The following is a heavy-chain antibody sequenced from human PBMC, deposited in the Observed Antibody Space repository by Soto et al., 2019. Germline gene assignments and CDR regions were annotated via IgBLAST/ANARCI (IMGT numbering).Heavy chain of an antibody. CDR1: GFTFSSYG. CDR2: ISHDGSNK. D-gene: IGHD6-19*01. J-gene: IGHJ6*02. Sequence: QVQLVESGGGVVQPGRSLRLSCAASGFTFSSYGMHWVRQAPGKGLEWVAVISHDGSNKYFADSVKGRFTISRDNSQNTLYLQMNSLRAAETAVYYCAKRLLAVAGYLHGMDVWGQGTTVTVSS. CDR3: AKRLLAVAGYLHGMDV. V-gene: IGHV3-30*18.